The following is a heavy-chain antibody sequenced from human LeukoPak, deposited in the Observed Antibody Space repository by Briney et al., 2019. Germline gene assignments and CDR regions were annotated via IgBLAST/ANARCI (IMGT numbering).Heavy chain of an antibody. CDR1: GFTVSSNY. J-gene: IGHJ4*02. CDR3: ARDGDKGSSYYFDY. D-gene: IGHD7-27*01. Sequence: GGSLRLSCAASGFTVSSNYMSWVRQAPGKGLEWVSVIYSGGSTYYADSVKGRFTISRDNSKNTLYLQMNSLRAEDTAVYYCARDGDKGSSYYFDYWGQGTLVTVSS. CDR2: IYSGGST. V-gene: IGHV3-53*01.